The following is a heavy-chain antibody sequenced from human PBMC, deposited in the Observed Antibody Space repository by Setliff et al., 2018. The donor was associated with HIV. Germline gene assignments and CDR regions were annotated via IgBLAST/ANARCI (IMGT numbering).Heavy chain of an antibody. D-gene: IGHD3-10*01. Sequence: SETLSLTCTVSGGSISSGGYYWSWIRQLPGKGLEWIGYIYYSGSTYYNPSLKSRVTISVDTSKNQFSLKLNSVTAADTAVYYCARGRLLWSGSYYYYYMDVWGKGTTVTSP. CDR2: IYYSGST. CDR1: GGSISSGGYY. V-gene: IGHV4-31*03. J-gene: IGHJ6*03. CDR3: ARGRLLWSGSYYYYYMDV.